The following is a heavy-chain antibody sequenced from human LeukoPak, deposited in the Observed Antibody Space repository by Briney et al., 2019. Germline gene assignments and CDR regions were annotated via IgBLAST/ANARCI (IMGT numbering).Heavy chain of an antibody. Sequence: PSETLSLTCTVSGGSISSYYWSWIRQPAGKELEWIGRIYTSGSTNYNPSLKSRVTMSVDTSKNQFSLKLSSVTAADTAVYYCARDSPYDYVWGSGSGIIVPWFDPWGQGTLVAVSS. D-gene: IGHD3-16*01. CDR2: IYTSGST. CDR1: GGSISSYY. J-gene: IGHJ5*02. CDR3: ARDSPYDYVWGSGSGIIVPWFDP. V-gene: IGHV4-4*07.